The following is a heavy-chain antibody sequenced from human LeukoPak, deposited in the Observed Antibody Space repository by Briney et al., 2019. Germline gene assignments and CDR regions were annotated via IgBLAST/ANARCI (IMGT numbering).Heavy chain of an antibody. Sequence: GRSLRLSCAASGFTLSSYAMHWVRQAPGKGLEWVAVISYDGSNKYYADSVKGRFTISRDNSKNTLYLQMNSLRAEDTAVYYCATCRCPEAAFQHWGQGTLVTVSS. D-gene: IGHD6-19*01. CDR3: ATCRCPEAAFQH. J-gene: IGHJ1*01. V-gene: IGHV3-30*04. CDR2: ISYDGSNK. CDR1: GFTLSSYA.